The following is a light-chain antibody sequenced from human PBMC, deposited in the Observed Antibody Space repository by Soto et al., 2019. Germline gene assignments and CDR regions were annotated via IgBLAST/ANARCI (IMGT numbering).Light chain of an antibody. CDR3: HQYNIWPPLL. J-gene: IGKJ4*01. V-gene: IGKV3-20*01. Sequence: IVLTQSPGTLSLSPGERATLSCRASQSVRGNYLAWYQQKPGQAPRLLISGASSRASGIPDRFSGSGSGTDFTLTISRLEPEDFAVYYCHQYNIWPPLLFGGGTKVEIK. CDR2: GAS. CDR1: QSVRGNY.